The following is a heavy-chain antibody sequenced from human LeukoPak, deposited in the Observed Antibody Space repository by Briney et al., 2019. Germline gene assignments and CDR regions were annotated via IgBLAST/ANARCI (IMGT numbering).Heavy chain of an antibody. D-gene: IGHD3-3*01. CDR1: GFTFSSYW. CDR2: INSDGSST. CDR3: ARQEGHQSISYYDFWSGYLNENWFDP. Sequence: QPGGSLRLSCAASGFTFSSYWMHWVRHAPGKGLVWVSRINSDGSSTIYADSVKGRFTISRDNAKNTLYLQMNSLRAEDTAVYYCARQEGHQSISYYDFWSGYLNENWFDPWGQGTLVTVSS. J-gene: IGHJ5*02. V-gene: IGHV3-74*01.